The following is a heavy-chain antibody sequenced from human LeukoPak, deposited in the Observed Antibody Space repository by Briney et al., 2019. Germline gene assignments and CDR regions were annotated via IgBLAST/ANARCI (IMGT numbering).Heavy chain of an antibody. Sequence: SETLSLTCAVYGGSFSGYYWSWIRQPPGKGLEWIGEINHSGSTNYNPSLKSRVTISVDTSKNQFSLKLSSVTAADTAVYYCASARRITIFGVVILPYYFDYWGQGTLVTVSS. CDR2: INHSGST. V-gene: IGHV4-34*01. CDR3: ASARRITIFGVVILPYYFDY. CDR1: GGSFSGYY. D-gene: IGHD3-3*01. J-gene: IGHJ4*02.